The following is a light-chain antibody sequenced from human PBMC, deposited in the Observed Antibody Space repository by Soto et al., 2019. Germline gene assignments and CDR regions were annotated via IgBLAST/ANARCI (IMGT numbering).Light chain of an antibody. CDR2: LNSDGSH. J-gene: IGLJ2*01. Sequence: QPVLTQSHSASASLGASVKLTCTLSSGHSSYDIAWHQQQPEKGPRYLMKLNSDGSHSKGDGIPDRFSGSSSGAERYLTISSLQSEDEADYYFQTWGTGIVVFGGGTKLTVL. CDR1: SGHSSYD. V-gene: IGLV4-69*01. CDR3: QTWGTGIVV.